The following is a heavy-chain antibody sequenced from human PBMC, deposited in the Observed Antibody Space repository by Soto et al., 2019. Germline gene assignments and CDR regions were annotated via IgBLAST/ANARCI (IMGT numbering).Heavy chain of an antibody. CDR2: ISTYNGNT. CDR3: ARHREYNWNYNWFDP. D-gene: IGHD1-7*01. J-gene: IGHJ5*02. V-gene: IGHV1-18*01. Sequence: QVQLVQSGAEVKKPGASVKVSCKASGYTFTSYGISWVRQAPGQGLEWMGWISTYNGNTNFTQKLQGRVTMTTDTYTSTAYMELRSLRSDDTAVYYCARHREYNWNYNWFDPWGQGTLVTVSS. CDR1: GYTFTSYG.